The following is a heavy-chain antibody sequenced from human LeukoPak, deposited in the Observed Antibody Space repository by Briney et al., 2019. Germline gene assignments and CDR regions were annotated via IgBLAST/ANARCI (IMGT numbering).Heavy chain of an antibody. V-gene: IGHV4-59*01. CDR2: IYYSGST. CDR1: GGSISSSY. J-gene: IGHJ4*02. Sequence: SETLSLTCTVSGGSISSSYWSWIRQPPGKGLEWIGYIYYSGSTNYNPSLKSRVTISVDTSKNQFSLKLSSVTAADTAVYYCATYGGNSGPLFDYWGQGTLVTVSS. CDR3: ATYGGNSGPLFDY. D-gene: IGHD4-23*01.